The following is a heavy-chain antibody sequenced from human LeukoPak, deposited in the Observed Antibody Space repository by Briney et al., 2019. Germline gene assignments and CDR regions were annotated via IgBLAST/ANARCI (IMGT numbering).Heavy chain of an antibody. J-gene: IGHJ4*02. CDR1: GFTSSNHF. CDR3: VKDLTGTWSFDY. V-gene: IGHV3-64D*06. D-gene: IGHD3-9*01. CDR2: IGPNGAST. Sequence: PGGSLRLSCSTSGFTSSNHFMHWVRQAPGKGLEYVSSIGPNGASTLYADSVKGRFTISRDNSKNALYLQLTSLRLEDTALYYSVKDLTGTWSFDYWGQGTLVTVSS.